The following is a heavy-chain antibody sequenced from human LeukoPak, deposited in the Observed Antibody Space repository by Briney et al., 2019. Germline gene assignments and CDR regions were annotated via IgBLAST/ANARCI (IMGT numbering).Heavy chain of an antibody. J-gene: IGHJ3*01. CDR2: IRSDGSNK. CDR3: AKGFAGGTWLQDTFFDL. V-gene: IGHV3-30*02. D-gene: IGHD5-24*01. CDR1: GYKFRRYA. Sequence: GWSLRLSCTASGYKFRRYAMHWVRQAPGKGLEGVAFIRSDGSNKQSADSVKGRFTVSRDNSKNTFYLQMSSLRAEDTGVYFCAKGFAGGTWLQDTFFDLWGQGTMVTVSS.